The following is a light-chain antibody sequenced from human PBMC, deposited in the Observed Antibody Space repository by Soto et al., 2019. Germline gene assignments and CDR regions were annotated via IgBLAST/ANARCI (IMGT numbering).Light chain of an antibody. CDR3: QQYYSYPRT. Sequence: AVPITHSSSSFSSSTVDRVTLTCRASQGISSYLAWYQQKPGKAPKLLIYAASTLQSGVPSRFSGSGSGTDFTLTISCLQSEDFATYYCQQYYSYPRTFGQGTKVDIK. CDR2: AAS. J-gene: IGKJ1*01. V-gene: IGKV1-8*01. CDR1: QGISSY.